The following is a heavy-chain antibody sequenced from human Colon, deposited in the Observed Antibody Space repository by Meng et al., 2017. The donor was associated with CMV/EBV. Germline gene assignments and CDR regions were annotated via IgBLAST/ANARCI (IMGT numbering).Heavy chain of an antibody. CDR3: ASLRSRNAFNI. V-gene: IGHV4-59*01. CDR2: IYYSGRT. CDR1: GGSISTYS. J-gene: IGHJ3*02. Sequence: GSLRLSCTVSGGSISTYSWSWIRQPPGKGLEWLGDIYYSGRTTYNPALNSRVTISVDTSKNQFSLKLSSVTPADTAVYYCASLRSRNAFNIWGQGTMVTVSS.